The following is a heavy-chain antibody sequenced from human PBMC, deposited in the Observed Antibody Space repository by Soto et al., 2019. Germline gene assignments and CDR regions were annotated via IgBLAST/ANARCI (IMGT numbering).Heavy chain of an antibody. D-gene: IGHD2-2*01. CDR1: GGSFSGYY. CDR3: ARRNGSNPGNIVVVPAAIWHRQGRGGWFDP. Sequence: SETLSLTCAVYGGSFSGYYWSWIRQPPGKGLEWIGEINHSGSTNYNPSLKSRVTISVDTSKNQFSLKLSSVTAADTAVYYCARRNGSNPGNIVVVPAAIWHRQGRGGWFDPWGQGTLVTVSS. J-gene: IGHJ5*02. CDR2: INHSGST. V-gene: IGHV4-34*01.